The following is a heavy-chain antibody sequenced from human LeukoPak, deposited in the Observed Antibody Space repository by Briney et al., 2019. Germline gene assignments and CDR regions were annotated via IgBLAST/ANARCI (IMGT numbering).Heavy chain of an antibody. CDR2: INSDGSSA. J-gene: IGHJ6*02. Sequence: PGGSLRLSCAASGFTFSSYWMHWVRQAPGKGLVWVSRINSDGSSASYADSVKGRFTISRDNAKNTLYLQMNSLRAEDTGVYYRARNRYYGMDVWGQGTTVTVSS. CDR1: GFTFSSYW. V-gene: IGHV3-74*01. CDR3: ARNRYYGMDV.